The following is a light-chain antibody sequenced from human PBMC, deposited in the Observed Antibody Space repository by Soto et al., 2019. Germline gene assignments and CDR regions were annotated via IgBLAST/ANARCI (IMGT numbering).Light chain of an antibody. CDR2: GNS. CDR1: TSNIGAGYD. J-gene: IGLJ2*01. V-gene: IGLV1-40*01. Sequence: QPVLTQPPSVSGAPGQRVTISCTGSTSNIGAGYDVHWYQQLPGTAPKLLIYGNSIRPSGVPDRFSGSKSGSSASLAITGLQAEDEADYYCQSYDSSLSDSTVFGGGTQLTVL. CDR3: QSYDSSLSDSTV.